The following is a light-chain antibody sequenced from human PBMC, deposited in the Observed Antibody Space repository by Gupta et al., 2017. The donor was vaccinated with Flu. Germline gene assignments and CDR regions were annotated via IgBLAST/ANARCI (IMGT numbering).Light chain of an antibody. J-gene: IGLJ3*02. Sequence: QTVVTQEPSFSVSPGGTVPLTCGLSSGSVSTNFYPSWYQQTPGQAPRTLIYNTNTLSSGVPDRFSGSILGNKAALTITGAQADDESDYYCVLYMGSGSWVFGGGTKLTVL. CDR3: VLYMGSGSWV. CDR1: SGSVSTNFY. CDR2: NTN. V-gene: IGLV8-61*01.